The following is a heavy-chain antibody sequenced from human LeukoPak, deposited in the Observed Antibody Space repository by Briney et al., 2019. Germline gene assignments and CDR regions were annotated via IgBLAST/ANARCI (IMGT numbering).Heavy chain of an antibody. J-gene: IGHJ4*02. CDR1: GFTFSSYA. V-gene: IGHV3-30*01. CDR2: ISYDGSNK. CDR3: ARDQNYYDSSGYYMPDY. Sequence: PGGSLRLSCAASGFTFSSYAMHWVRQAPGKGLEWVAVISYDGSNKYYADSVKGRFTISRDNSKNTLYLQMNSLRAEDTAVYYCARDQNYYDSSGYYMPDYWGQGTLVTVSS. D-gene: IGHD3-22*01.